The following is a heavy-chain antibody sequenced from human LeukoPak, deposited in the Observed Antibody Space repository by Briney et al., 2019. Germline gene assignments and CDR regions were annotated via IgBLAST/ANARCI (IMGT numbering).Heavy chain of an antibody. D-gene: IGHD3-9*01. Sequence: GGSLRLSCAASGFTFSSYAMSCVRQAPGKGLEWVSSIIGSGGSTYYADSVKGRFTISRDNSKDTLYLQMNSLRAEDTAVYYCAKHTDFDWCYRGWYFDYRGQGTLVTVSS. CDR1: GFTFSSYA. CDR2: IIGSGGST. CDR3: AKHTDFDWCYRGWYFDY. J-gene: IGHJ4*02. V-gene: IGHV3-23*01.